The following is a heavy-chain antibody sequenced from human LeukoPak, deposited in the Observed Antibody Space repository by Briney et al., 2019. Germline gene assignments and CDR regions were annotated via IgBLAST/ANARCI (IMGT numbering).Heavy chain of an antibody. CDR1: GGSISIYY. V-gene: IGHV4-4*07. CDR2: IHTTGST. J-gene: IGHJ4*02. Sequence: SETLSLTCTVSGGSISIYYWSWIRQPPGKGLEWIVRIHTTGSTNYNPSLKSRVTMSVDMSKNQFSLKLSSVTAADTAVYYCARDAYYYGSESYFFDFWGQGTLVTVSS. D-gene: IGHD3-10*01. CDR3: ARDAYYYGSESYFFDF.